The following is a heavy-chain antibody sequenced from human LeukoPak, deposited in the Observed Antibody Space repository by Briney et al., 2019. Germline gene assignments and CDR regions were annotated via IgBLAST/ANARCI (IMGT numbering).Heavy chain of an antibody. V-gene: IGHV4-30-2*01. CDR3: AGGGSYYSGWFDP. D-gene: IGHD1-26*01. J-gene: IGHJ5*02. CDR1: GGSISSGGYS. Sequence: SETLSLTCAVSGGSISSGGYSWSWIRQPPGKGLEWIGCIYHSGSTHYNPSLKSRVTISVDRSKNQFSLKLSSVTAADTAVYYCAGGGSYYSGWFDPWGQGTLVTVSS. CDR2: IYHSGST.